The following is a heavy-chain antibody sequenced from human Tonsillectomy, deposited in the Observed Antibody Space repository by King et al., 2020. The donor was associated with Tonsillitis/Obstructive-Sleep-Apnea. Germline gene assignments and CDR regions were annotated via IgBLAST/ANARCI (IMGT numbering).Heavy chain of an antibody. CDR2: IKEDGSEK. CDR3: ARDLGVDY. Sequence: VQLVESGGGLVQPGGSLRLSCAASGYTFSTYWMSWVRQAPGKGLEWVANIKEDGSEKYYVDTVKGRFTISRDNAKNSLYLQMNSLRAEDTAVYYCARDLGVDYWGQGILVTVSS. J-gene: IGHJ4*02. CDR1: GYTFSTYW. D-gene: IGHD3-16*01. V-gene: IGHV3-7*01.